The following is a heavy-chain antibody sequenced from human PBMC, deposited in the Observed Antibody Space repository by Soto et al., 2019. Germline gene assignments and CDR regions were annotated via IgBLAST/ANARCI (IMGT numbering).Heavy chain of an antibody. CDR2: IRTKANSYAT. CDR1: EFTFSDSG. D-gene: IGHD4-17*01. Sequence: EVQLVESGGGLVQPWGSLKLSCAASEFTFSDSGMHWVRQASGQGLEWVGRIRTKANSYATDYAASVKGRFTISRDDSKNTTYRQMNRLKSEDTAVYYCTRNGDYVWGMDLWGQGTTVTVSS. CDR3: TRNGDYVWGMDL. J-gene: IGHJ6*02. V-gene: IGHV3-73*02.